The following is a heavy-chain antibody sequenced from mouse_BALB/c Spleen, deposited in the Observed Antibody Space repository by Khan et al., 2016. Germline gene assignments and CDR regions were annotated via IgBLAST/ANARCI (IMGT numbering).Heavy chain of an antibody. Sequence: QVQLKQSGPGLVAPSQSLSITYTVSGFSLTSYGVHWVRQPPGTGLEWLVVIWSDGSTTYNSALKSRLSISKDNYKSQDFLKMNSPQTDDTAMYYCARARATAMDYWGQGTSVTVSS. CDR2: IWSDGST. CDR1: GFSLTSYG. V-gene: IGHV2-6*02. J-gene: IGHJ4*01. CDR3: ARARATAMDY. D-gene: IGHD3-1*01.